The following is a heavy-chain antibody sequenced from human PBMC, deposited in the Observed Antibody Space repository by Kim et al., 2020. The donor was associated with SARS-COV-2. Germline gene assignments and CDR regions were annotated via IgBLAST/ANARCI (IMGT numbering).Heavy chain of an antibody. Sequence: SETLSLTCTVSGGSISSGSYYWSWIRQPAGKGLEWIGRIYTSGSTNYNPSLKSRVTISVDTSKNQFSLKLSSVTAADTAVYYCAREGSSGWLRTGRYYYGMDVWGQGTTVTVSS. CDR3: AREGSSGWLRTGRYYYGMDV. CDR1: GGSISSGSYY. CDR2: IYTSGST. J-gene: IGHJ6*02. V-gene: IGHV4-61*02. D-gene: IGHD6-19*01.